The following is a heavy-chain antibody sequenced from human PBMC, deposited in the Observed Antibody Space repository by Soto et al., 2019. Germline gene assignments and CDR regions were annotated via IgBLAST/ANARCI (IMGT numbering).Heavy chain of an antibody. CDR3: ARDLSGRADV. CDR2: LNEDGSFT. V-gene: IGHV3-74*01. J-gene: IGHJ6*02. CDR1: EFTFSSYW. D-gene: IGHD3-10*01. Sequence: PGGSLRLSCVASEFTFSSYWMHWVRQVPGKGLVWVSRLNEDGSFTTYADSVKGRFTISRDNAKKTLYLQMNSLRAEDTAVYYCARDLSGRADVWGQGTTVTVYS.